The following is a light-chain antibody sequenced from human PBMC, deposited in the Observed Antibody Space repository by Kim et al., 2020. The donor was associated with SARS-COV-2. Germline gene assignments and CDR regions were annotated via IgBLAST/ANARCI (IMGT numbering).Light chain of an antibody. CDR2: DAS. CDR3: QQYNNWPYT. CDR1: QSVSSN. Sequence: SGSTGERAPHSCRASQSVSSNFAWYQQKTGQAPRLLIYDASSRATDIPARFSGTGSGTEFILTISSLHSEDFAVYYCQQYNNWPYTFGQGTKLEIK. V-gene: IGKV3-15*01. J-gene: IGKJ2*01.